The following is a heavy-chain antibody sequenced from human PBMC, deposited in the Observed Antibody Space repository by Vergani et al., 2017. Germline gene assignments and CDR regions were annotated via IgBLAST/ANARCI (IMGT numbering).Heavy chain of an antibody. V-gene: IGHV3-33*01. CDR3: ARDQYYDSSGSYYFDY. J-gene: IGHJ4*02. CDR1: GFTFSSYG. CDR2: IWYDGSNK. D-gene: IGHD3-22*01. Sequence: VQLLESGGGLVQPGGSLRLSCAASGFTFSSYGMHWVRQAPGKGLEWVAVIWYDGSNKYYADSVKGRFTISRDNSKNTLYLQMNSLRAEDTAVYYCARDQYYDSSGSYYFDYWGQGTLVTVSS.